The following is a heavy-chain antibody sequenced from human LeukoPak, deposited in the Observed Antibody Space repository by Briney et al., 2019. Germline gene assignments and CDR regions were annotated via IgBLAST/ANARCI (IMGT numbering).Heavy chain of an antibody. J-gene: IGHJ4*02. CDR3: ARDYADYVGYFFFDY. Sequence: RGSLRLSCAASEFTFNKYAMNWVRQAPGKGLEWVSSISGGGETTYYADSAKGRFTISRDNSQNTLYLQMNSLRAEDTAVYYCARDYADYVGYFFFDYWGQGTLVTVSS. D-gene: IGHD4-17*01. CDR1: EFTFNKYA. V-gene: IGHV3-23*01. CDR2: ISGGGETT.